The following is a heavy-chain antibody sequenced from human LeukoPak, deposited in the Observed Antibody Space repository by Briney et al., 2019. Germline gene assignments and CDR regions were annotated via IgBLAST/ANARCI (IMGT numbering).Heavy chain of an antibody. D-gene: IGHD1-1*01. J-gene: IGHJ5*02. CDR2: ISWDSATI. Sequence: PGRSLRLSCAASGFNFDLFAMHWVRQTPGKGLEWVSSISWDSATIAYVDSVRGRFTISRDNAKNSLYLQMNSLRVEDTAVYYCARLGLEVGGPNWFDPWGQGTLVTVSS. V-gene: IGHV3-9*01. CDR1: GFNFDLFA. CDR3: ARLGLEVGGPNWFDP.